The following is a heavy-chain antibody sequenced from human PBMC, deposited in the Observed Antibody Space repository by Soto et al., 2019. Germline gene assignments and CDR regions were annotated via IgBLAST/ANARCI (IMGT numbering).Heavy chain of an antibody. V-gene: IGHV4-31*03. CDR2: IYYSGST. Sequence: QVQLQESGPGLVKPSQTLSLTCTVSGGSISSGGYYWSWIRQHPGKGLEWIGYIYYSGSTYYNPFLKSRVTIQVETSKKQFPLKLSSVTAADTAVYYCARDRTIPPTSGYGMDVWGQGTTVTVSS. CDR1: GGSISSGGYY. CDR3: ARDRTIPPTSGYGMDV. D-gene: IGHD3-3*01. J-gene: IGHJ6*02.